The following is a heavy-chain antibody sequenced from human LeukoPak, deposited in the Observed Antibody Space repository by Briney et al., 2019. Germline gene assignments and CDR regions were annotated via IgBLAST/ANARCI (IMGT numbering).Heavy chain of an antibody. Sequence: EPGGSLRLSCAASGFTFSSYSMNWVRQAPGKGLEWVSSISSSSSYIYYADSVKGRFTISRDNAKNSLYLQMNSLRAEDTAVYYCAVGTPNYGGNNWFDYWGQGTLVTVSS. CDR3: AVGTPNYGGNNWFDY. J-gene: IGHJ4*02. V-gene: IGHV3-21*01. CDR1: GFTFSSYS. D-gene: IGHD4-23*01. CDR2: ISSSSSYI.